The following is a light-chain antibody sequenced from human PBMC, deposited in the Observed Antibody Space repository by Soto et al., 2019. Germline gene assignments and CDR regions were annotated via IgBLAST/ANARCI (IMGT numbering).Light chain of an antibody. CDR3: QAWGSSTHYV. CDR1: KLGDKY. J-gene: IGLJ1*01. V-gene: IGLV3-1*01. Sequence: SYELTQPPSVSVSPGQTASITCSGDKLGDKYACCYQQKPGQSPVLVIYHDSKRSSGLPERFSGSNAGNTATLTIRGTQAIDEADYYCQAWGSSTHYVFGTGTKLTVL. CDR2: HDS.